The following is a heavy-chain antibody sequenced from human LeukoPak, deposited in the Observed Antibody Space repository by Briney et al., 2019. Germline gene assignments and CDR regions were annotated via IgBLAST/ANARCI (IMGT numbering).Heavy chain of an antibody. CDR1: GGSISSYY. V-gene: IGHV4-59*01. CDR3: ARESIAVAGIYSFDY. CDR2: IYYSGRT. D-gene: IGHD6-19*01. J-gene: IGHJ4*02. Sequence: SETLSLPCTVSGGSISSYYWSWIRQPPVKGLEWIGNIYYSGRTNYNPSLKSRVTISVDTSKNQFSLKLSSVTAADTAVYYCARESIAVAGIYSFDYWGQGTLVTVSS.